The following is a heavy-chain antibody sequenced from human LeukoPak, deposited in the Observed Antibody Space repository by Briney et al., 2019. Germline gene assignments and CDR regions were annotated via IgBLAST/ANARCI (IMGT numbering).Heavy chain of an antibody. D-gene: IGHD6-13*01. CDR1: GGSISSGGYS. CDR2: IYHSGST. Sequence: SSETLSLTCAVSGGSISSGGYSWSWIRQPPGKGLEWIGYIYHSGSTYYNPSLKSRVTISVDRSKNQFSLKLTSVTAADTAVYYCARRGAAGVFDYWGQGSLVTVSS. V-gene: IGHV4-30-2*01. J-gene: IGHJ4*02. CDR3: ARRGAAGVFDY.